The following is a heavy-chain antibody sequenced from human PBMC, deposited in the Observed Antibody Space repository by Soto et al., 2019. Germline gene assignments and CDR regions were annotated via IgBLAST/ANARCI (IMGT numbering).Heavy chain of an antibody. D-gene: IGHD3-22*01. CDR1: GFTFSSYA. Sequence: EVQLLESGGGLVQPGGSLRLSCAASGFTFSSYAMSWVRQAPGKGLEWVSAISGSGGSTYYADSVKGRFTISRDNSKKTLYLQMNSLRAEDTAVYYCAKDNRLRYDHDSSGLYWGQGTLVTVSS. J-gene: IGHJ4*02. V-gene: IGHV3-23*01. CDR3: AKDNRLRYDHDSSGLY. CDR2: ISGSGGST.